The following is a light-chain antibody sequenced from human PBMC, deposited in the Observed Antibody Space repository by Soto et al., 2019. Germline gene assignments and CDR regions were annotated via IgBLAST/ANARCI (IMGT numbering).Light chain of an antibody. Sequence: DIQMTQSPSTLSASVGERVIITCRASEGIGNWLAWYQQKPGKAPNLLIYEASSLKSGVPFRFSGSGSGTEFTLTINRLQPDDFATYYCQQYDTYWTFGQGTKVDIK. CDR3: QQYDTYWT. CDR1: EGIGNW. V-gene: IGKV1-5*03. J-gene: IGKJ1*01. CDR2: EAS.